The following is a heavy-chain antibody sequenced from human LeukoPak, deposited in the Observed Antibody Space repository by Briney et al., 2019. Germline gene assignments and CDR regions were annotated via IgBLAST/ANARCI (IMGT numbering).Heavy chain of an antibody. V-gene: IGHV4-34*01. CDR1: GGSISSYY. CDR3: ARGRTAAKIAARGYYYMDV. D-gene: IGHD6-6*01. CDR2: INHSGST. Sequence: SETLSLTCTVSGGSISSYYWSWIRQPPGKGLEWIGEINHSGSTNYNPSLKSRVTISVDTSKNQFSLKLSSVTAADTAVYYCARGRTAAKIAARGYYYMDVWGKGTTVTVSS. J-gene: IGHJ6*03.